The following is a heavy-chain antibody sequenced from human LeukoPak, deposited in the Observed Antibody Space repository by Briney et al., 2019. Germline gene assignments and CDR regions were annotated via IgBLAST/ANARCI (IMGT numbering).Heavy chain of an antibody. Sequence: GGSLRLSCAASGFTFSSYAMSWVRQAPGKGLEWVSAISGSGGSTYYADSVKGRFTISRDNSKNTLYLQMNSLRAEDTAVYYCAKDHITMIVVVITGNRIFDYWGQGTLVTVSS. D-gene: IGHD3-22*01. CDR2: ISGSGGST. J-gene: IGHJ4*02. V-gene: IGHV3-23*01. CDR3: AKDHITMIVVVITGNRIFDY. CDR1: GFTFSSYA.